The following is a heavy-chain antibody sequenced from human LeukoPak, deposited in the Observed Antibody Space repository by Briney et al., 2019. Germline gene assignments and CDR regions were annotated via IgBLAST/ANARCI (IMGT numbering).Heavy chain of an antibody. J-gene: IGHJ4*02. V-gene: IGHV4-59*01. Sequence: PSETLSLTCTVSGGSITSYYWSWIRQPPGKGLEWIGYFYYSGSPNYNPSLKSRVTISVDTSKNQLSLKLFSVTAADTALYYCARAGGISPFDYWGQGTLVTVSS. CDR2: FYYSGSP. CDR1: GGSITSYY. CDR3: ARAGGISPFDY. D-gene: IGHD4-23*01.